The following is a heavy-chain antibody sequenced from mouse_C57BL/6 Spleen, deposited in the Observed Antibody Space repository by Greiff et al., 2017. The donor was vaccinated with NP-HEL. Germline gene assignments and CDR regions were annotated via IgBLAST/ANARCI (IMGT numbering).Heavy chain of an antibody. CDR3: ARGDYEGYYFDY. CDR1: GYTFTDYN. V-gene: IGHV1-18*01. J-gene: IGHJ2*01. CDR2: INPNNGGT. D-gene: IGHD2-3*01. Sequence: VQLKESGPELVKPGASVKIPCKASGYTFTDYNMDWVKQSHGKSLEWIGDINPNNGGTIYNQKFKGKATLTVDKSSSTAYMELRSLTSEDTAVYYCARGDYEGYYFDYWGQGTTLTVSS.